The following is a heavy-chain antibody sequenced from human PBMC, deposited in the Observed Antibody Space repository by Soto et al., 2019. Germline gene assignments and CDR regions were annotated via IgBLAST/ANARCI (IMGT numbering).Heavy chain of an antibody. V-gene: IGHV1-24*01. J-gene: IGHJ3*02. CDR3: AAQITMIVVVTDAFDI. CDR1: GYTLPELS. CDR2: FDPEDGET. D-gene: IGHD3-22*01. Sequence: ASVKVSCKVSGYTLPELSMHLLLQAPVKVLEWMGGFDPEDGETIYAQKFQGRVTMTEDTSTDTAYMELSSLRSEDTAVYYCAAQITMIVVVTDAFDIWGQGTMVTVSS.